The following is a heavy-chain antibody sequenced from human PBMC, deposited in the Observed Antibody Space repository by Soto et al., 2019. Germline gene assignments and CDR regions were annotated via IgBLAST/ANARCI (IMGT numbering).Heavy chain of an antibody. J-gene: IGHJ6*02. CDR1: GYTFTSYG. D-gene: IGHD3-10*01. Sequence: ASVKVSCKASGYTFTSYGISWVRQAPGQGLEWMGWISAYNGNTNYAQKLQGRVTITTDTSTSTAYMELRSLRSDDTAVYYCARSRSRGVIMNYYYYGMDVWGQGTTVTVS. CDR3: ARSRSRGVIMNYYYYGMDV. V-gene: IGHV1-18*04. CDR2: ISAYNGNT.